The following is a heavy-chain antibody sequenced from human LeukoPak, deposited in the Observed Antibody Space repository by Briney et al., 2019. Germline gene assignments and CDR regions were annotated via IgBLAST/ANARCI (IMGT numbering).Heavy chain of an antibody. D-gene: IGHD2-2*01. CDR1: GFTFSSYG. Sequence: GESLRLSCAASGFTFSSYGMHWVRQAPGKGLEWVAVISYDGSNKYYADSVKGRFTISRDNSKNTLYLQMNSLRAEDTAVYYCAKVGCSSTSCPNRFDYGGQGTLVTVSS. CDR2: ISYDGSNK. V-gene: IGHV3-30*18. J-gene: IGHJ4*02. CDR3: AKVGCSSTSCPNRFDY.